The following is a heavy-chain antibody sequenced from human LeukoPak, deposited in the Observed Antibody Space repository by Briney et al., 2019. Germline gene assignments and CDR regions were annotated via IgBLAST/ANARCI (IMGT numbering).Heavy chain of an antibody. D-gene: IGHD6-13*01. Sequence: SQTLSLTCAVSGGSISSGGYSWSWIRQPPGKGLEWIGYIYHSGSTYYNPSLKSRVTISVDRSKNQFSLKLSSVTAADTAVYYCARSPLFDYWGQGTLVTVSS. V-gene: IGHV4-30-2*01. CDR2: IYHSGST. CDR3: ARSPLFDY. J-gene: IGHJ4*02. CDR1: GGSISSGGYS.